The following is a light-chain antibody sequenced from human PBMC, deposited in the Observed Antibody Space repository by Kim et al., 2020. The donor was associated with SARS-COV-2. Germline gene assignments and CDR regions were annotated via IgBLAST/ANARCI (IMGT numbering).Light chain of an antibody. CDR1: GSDIGGFDY. Sequence: GQSITIDCTGTGSDIGGFDYVSWYQQHPGKAPKAMIYDVSKRPSGGSNRLSGSKSGNTASLTISGLQAEDEAHYFCSSSTSTSTLVFGGGTQLTVL. CDR3: SSSTSTSTLV. V-gene: IGLV2-14*04. J-gene: IGLJ2*01. CDR2: DVS.